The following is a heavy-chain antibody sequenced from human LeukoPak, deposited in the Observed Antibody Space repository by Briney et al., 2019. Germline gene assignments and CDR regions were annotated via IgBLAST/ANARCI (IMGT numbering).Heavy chain of an antibody. CDR2: MSSSGIS. Sequence: SETLSLTCTVSGGFISSYYWSWIRQPAGKGLEWIGRMSSSGISTYSPSLKSRVTISIDTSRNQFSMNLNSVTAADTAVYYCAKGAGPPWFDPWGQGTLVTVSS. CDR3: AKGAGPPWFDP. CDR1: GGFISSYY. D-gene: IGHD6-19*01. V-gene: IGHV4-4*07. J-gene: IGHJ5*02.